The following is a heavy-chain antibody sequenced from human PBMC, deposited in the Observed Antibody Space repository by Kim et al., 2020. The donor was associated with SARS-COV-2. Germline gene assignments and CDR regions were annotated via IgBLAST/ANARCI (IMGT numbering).Heavy chain of an antibody. CDR1: GGTFSSYA. CDR3: AREGDGYNCVGPGCY. D-gene: IGHD5-12*01. V-gene: IGHV1-69*13. Sequence: SVKVSCKASGGTFSSYAISWVRQAPGQGLEWMGGIIPIFGTANYAQKFQGRVTITADESTSTAYMELSSLRSEDTAVYYCAREGDGYNCVGPGCYWGQGTLVTVSS. CDR2: IIPIFGTA. J-gene: IGHJ4*02.